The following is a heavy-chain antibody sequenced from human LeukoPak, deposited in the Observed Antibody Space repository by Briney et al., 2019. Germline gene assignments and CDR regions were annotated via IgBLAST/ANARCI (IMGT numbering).Heavy chain of an antibody. Sequence: SSETLSLTCSVSGDSVSSTTYYWGWIRQPPGKGLEWIGNIYYSGSAYYNPSLKSRVTISVDTSRNQFSLKLSSVTAADTAVYYCARSSLAAPPDYWGQGTLVTVSS. CDR3: ARSSLAAPPDY. CDR2: IYYSGSA. D-gene: IGHD6-6*01. J-gene: IGHJ4*02. CDR1: GDSVSSTTYY. V-gene: IGHV4-39*07.